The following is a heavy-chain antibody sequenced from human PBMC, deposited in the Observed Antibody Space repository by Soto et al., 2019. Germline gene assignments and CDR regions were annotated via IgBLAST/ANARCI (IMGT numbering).Heavy chain of an antibody. D-gene: IGHD5-12*01. J-gene: IGHJ4*02. CDR2: ISGSGGST. CDR1: GFTFSTYA. V-gene: IGHV3-23*01. Sequence: GGSLRLSCAASGFTFSTYATSWVRQAPGKGLEWVSAISGSGGSTYYADSVKGRFTISRDNSKNTLYLQMNSLRAEDTAVYYCARGPRDGYNWVDYWGQGTLVTVSS. CDR3: ARGPRDGYNWVDY.